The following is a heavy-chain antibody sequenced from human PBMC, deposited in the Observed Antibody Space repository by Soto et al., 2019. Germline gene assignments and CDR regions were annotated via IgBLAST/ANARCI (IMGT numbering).Heavy chain of an antibody. CDR3: ARGKVVRGSYVTLDY. CDR2: INHSGST. Sequence: QVQLQQWGAGLLKPSETLSLTSAVYGGSFSGYYWSWIRQPPGKGLEWIGEINHSGSTNYNPSLKSRXXXXXXXXXXXXXXXXXXXXXXXXXXYYCARGKVVRGSYVTLDYWGQGTLVTVSS. V-gene: IGHV4-34*01. D-gene: IGHD3-10*01. J-gene: IGHJ4*02. CDR1: GGSFSGYY.